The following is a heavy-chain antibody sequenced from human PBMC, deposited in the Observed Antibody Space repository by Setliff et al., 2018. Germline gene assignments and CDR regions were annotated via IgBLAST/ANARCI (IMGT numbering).Heavy chain of an antibody. J-gene: IGHJ1*01. CDR1: GESFDTYY. D-gene: IGHD3-10*01. V-gene: IGHV4-34*01. CDR3: ARVDFTMIQGVIGH. CDR2: INQSGSG. Sequence: ASETVSLTCNVYGESFDTYYWSWIRQPPGKGLEWFGEINQSGSGDYNPSFKGRVTISVDTSKNQFSLKLTSVTAADTAVYYCARVDFTMIQGVIGHWGQGTLVTVSS.